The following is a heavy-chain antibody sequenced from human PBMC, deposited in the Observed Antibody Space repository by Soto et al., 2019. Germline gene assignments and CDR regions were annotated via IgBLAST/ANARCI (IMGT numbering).Heavy chain of an antibody. J-gene: IGHJ4*02. CDR3: ARLRVRRGGYADY. Sequence: SETLSLTCTVSGGSISSSSYYWGWIRQPPGKGLEWIGSIYYSGSTYYNPSLKSRVTISVDTSKNQFSLKLSSVTAADTAVYYCARLRVRRGGYADYWGQGTLVTVSS. V-gene: IGHV4-39*01. CDR2: IYYSGST. CDR1: GGSISSSSYY. D-gene: IGHD5-12*01.